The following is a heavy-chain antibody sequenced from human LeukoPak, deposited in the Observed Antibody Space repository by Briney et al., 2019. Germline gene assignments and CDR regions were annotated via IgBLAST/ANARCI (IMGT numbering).Heavy chain of an antibody. J-gene: IGHJ3*02. Sequence: GASVKVSFKASGYTFTNYGISWVRQAPGQGLEWMGWISAYNGNTNYAQKLQGRVTMTTDTSTSTAYMELRSLRSDDTAVYYCARDRFGDGYNPWANDFDIWGQGTMVTVSS. CDR2: ISAYNGNT. D-gene: IGHD5-24*01. V-gene: IGHV1-18*01. CDR3: ARDRFGDGYNPWANDFDI. CDR1: GYTFTNYG.